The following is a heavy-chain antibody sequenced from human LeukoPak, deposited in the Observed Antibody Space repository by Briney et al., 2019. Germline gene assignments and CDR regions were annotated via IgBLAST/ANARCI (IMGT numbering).Heavy chain of an antibody. Sequence: GGSLRLSCAASGFTFSSYSMNWVRQAPGKGLEWVSSIKGRFTISRDNAKNSLYLQMNSLRAEDTAVYYCARGHDFWSGYPDYWGQGTLVTVSS. CDR1: GFTFSSYS. V-gene: IGHV3-21*01. CDR3: ARGHDFWSGYPDY. D-gene: IGHD3-3*01. CDR2: I. J-gene: IGHJ4*02.